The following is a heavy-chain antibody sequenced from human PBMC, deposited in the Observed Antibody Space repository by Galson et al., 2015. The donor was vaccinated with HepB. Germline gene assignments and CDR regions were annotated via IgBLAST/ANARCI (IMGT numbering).Heavy chain of an antibody. CDR2: IYYSGST. J-gene: IGHJ4*02. D-gene: IGHD2-15*01. Sequence: CTVSGGSISSSSYYWGWIRQPPGKGLEWIGSIYYSGSTYYNPSLKSRVTISRDNSKNTLYLQMNSLRAEDTAVYYCAKDTLGYCRGGSCRVDYWGQGTPVTVSS. CDR1: GGSISSSSYY. CDR3: AKDTLGYCRGGSCRVDY. V-gene: IGHV4-39*07.